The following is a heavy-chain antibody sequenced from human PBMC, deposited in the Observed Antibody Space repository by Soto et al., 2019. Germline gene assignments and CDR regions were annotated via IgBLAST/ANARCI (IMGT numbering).Heavy chain of an antibody. CDR2: ISSSSSYT. CDR3: ASCGGDCLYGMDV. V-gene: IGHV3-11*06. J-gene: IGHJ6*02. Sequence: PGGSLRLSCAAPGFTFSDYYMSWIRQAPGKGLEWVSYISSSSSYTNYADSVKGRFTISRDNAKNSLYLQMNSLRAEDTAVYYCASCGGDCLYGMDVWGQGTTVTVSS. D-gene: IGHD2-21*02. CDR1: GFTFSDYY.